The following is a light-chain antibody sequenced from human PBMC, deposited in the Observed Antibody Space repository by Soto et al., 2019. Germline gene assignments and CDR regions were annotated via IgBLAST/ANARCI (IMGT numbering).Light chain of an antibody. CDR2: GAS. CDR3: QQYGTLPIT. V-gene: IGKV3-20*01. J-gene: IGKJ5*01. CDR1: QTVSSSF. Sequence: EIVLRQSPGTLSLSPGERATLSFRASQTVSSSFLAWYQQKPGQAPRLFIYGASSRATGIPDRFSGSGSGTDFTLTIGRLEPEDFAVYYCQQYGTLPITFGQGTRLEIK.